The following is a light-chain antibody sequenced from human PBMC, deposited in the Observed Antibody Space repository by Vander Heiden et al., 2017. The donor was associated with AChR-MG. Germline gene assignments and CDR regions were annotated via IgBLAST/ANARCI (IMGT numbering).Light chain of an antibody. CDR1: TSNIGRNS. Sequence: QSVLTQPPSASGTPGQRVTISCSGSTSNIGRNSVSWYQQVPGTAPKLLIYSDNQRPSGVPDRFSGSKSGSSASLAISELQSEDEATYYCSSWGDSPSGVVFGGGTKLTVL. CDR3: SSWGDSPSGVV. CDR2: SDN. V-gene: IGLV1-44*01. J-gene: IGLJ3*02.